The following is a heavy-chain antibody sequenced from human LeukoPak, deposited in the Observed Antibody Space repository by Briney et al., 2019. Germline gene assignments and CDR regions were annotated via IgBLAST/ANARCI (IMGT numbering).Heavy chain of an antibody. D-gene: IGHD6-6*01. Sequence: SETLSLTCAVYGGSFSGYYWSWIRQPPGKGLEWIGEINHSGSTNYNPSLKSRVTISVDTSKNQFSLKLSSVTAADTAVYYCAGGRSKQLERRCYFDYWGQGTLVTVSS. CDR3: AGGRSKQLERRCYFDY. CDR2: INHSGST. J-gene: IGHJ4*02. V-gene: IGHV4-34*01. CDR1: GGSFSGYY.